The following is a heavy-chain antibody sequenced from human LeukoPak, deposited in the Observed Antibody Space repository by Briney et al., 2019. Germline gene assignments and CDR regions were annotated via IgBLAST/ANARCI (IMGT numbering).Heavy chain of an antibody. J-gene: IGHJ4*02. D-gene: IGHD3-16*01. CDR3: ARGGDAKDFDY. Sequence: SETLSLTCTVSGGSISSSSYYWGWIRQPPGKGLEWIGSIYYSGSTYYNSSLKSRVTISVDTSKNQFSLKLSSVTAADTAVYYCARGGDAKDFDYWGQGTLVTVSS. V-gene: IGHV4-39*07. CDR2: IYYSGST. CDR1: GGSISSSSYY.